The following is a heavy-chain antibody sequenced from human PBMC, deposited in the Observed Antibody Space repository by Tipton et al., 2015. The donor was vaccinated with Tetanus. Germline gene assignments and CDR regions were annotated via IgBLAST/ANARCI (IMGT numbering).Heavy chain of an antibody. CDR1: GFTFDNYA. CDR3: ARGTWGDYCSSTTCYPFDY. V-gene: IGHV3-33*01. D-gene: IGHD2-2*01. Sequence: SLRLSCAASGFTFDNYALHWVRQAPGKGLQWLAVIWYDGSNQYYEESMKGRFTISRDNAKNTIFLQMNSLRAGGTAVYYCARGTWGDYCSSTTCYPFDYWGQGTLVAVSS. CDR2: IWYDGSNQ. J-gene: IGHJ4*02.